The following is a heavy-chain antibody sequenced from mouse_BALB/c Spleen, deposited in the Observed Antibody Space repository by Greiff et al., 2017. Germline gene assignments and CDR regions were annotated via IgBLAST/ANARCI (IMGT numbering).Heavy chain of an antibody. CDR3: ARDILGRFAY. CDR1: GFTFTDYY. V-gene: IGHV7-3*02. J-gene: IGHJ3*01. Sequence: EVQVVESGGGLVQPGGSLRLSCATSGFTFTDYYMSWVRQPPGKALEWLGFIRNKANGYTTEYSASVKGRFTISRDNSQSILYLQMNTLRAEDSATYYCARDILGRFAYWGQGTLVTVSA. CDR2: IRNKANGYTT. D-gene: IGHD4-1*01.